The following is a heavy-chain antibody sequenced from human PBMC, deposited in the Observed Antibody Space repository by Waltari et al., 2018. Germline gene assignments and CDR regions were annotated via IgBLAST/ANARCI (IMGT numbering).Heavy chain of an antibody. J-gene: IGHJ4*02. Sequence: QVQLQESGPGLVKPSETLSLTCTVSGYSISSGYYWGWIRQPPGKGLEWIGSIYHSGSTYYNPSLKSRVTISVDTSKNQFSLKLSSVTAADTAVYYCASLFPHYYDSSGYYYDYWGQGTLVTVSS. CDR3: ASLFPHYYDSSGYYYDY. V-gene: IGHV4-38-2*02. D-gene: IGHD3-22*01. CDR1: GYSISSGYY. CDR2: IYHSGST.